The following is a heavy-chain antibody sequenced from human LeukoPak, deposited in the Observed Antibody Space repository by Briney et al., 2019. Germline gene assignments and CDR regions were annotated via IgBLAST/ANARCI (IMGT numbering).Heavy chain of an antibody. CDR2: IRDSGAT. D-gene: IGHD3-16*01. CDR3: ARDRAVTQVWVEFDS. CDR1: GFSVSNYY. V-gene: IGHV3-66*03. Sequence: GGSLRLSRAGSGFSVSNYYMSWVRQAPGKGLEWVSLIRDSGATFYADSVKGRFTISRDNSKNTIYLQMNRLRVEDTAVYFCARDRAVTQVWVEFDSWGQGTQVTVSS. J-gene: IGHJ5*01.